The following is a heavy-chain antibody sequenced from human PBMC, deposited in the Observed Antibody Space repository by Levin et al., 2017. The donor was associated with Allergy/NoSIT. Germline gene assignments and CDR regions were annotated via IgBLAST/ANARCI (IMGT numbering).Heavy chain of an antibody. CDR3: ARAAYGSGPDS. Sequence: SSETLSLTCAVSGTSISSSGDSWSWIRQPPGKGLEWIGDISHSGSTYYNPSLKSRVTLSLDRSKNHFSLSLTSVTAADTAVYFCARAAYGSGPDSWGQGTLVTVSS. D-gene: IGHD3-10*01. CDR1: GTSISSSGDS. J-gene: IGHJ4*02. CDR2: ISHSGST. V-gene: IGHV4-30-2*01.